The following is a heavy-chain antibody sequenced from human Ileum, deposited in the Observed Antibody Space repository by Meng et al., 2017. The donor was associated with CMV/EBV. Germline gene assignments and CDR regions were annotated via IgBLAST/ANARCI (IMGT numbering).Heavy chain of an antibody. CDR3: ARATHQRRFLSY. CDR1: NGYISNYY. J-gene: IGHJ4*02. Sequence: RLHQEVAGQLKPSENLSHVFAIHNGYISNYYCAWIRQSPGKELEWIGEFNNRGSTNYYPSLKSQVTISIATSRNQFSLKLTSMTAADTDVYNCARATHQRRFLSYWDQGTLVTVSS. D-gene: IGHD3-3*01. CDR2: FNNRGST. V-gene: IGHV4-34*01.